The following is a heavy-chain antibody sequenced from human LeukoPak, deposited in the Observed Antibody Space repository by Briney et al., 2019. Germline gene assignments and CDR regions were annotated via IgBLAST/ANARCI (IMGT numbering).Heavy chain of an antibody. CDR3: ASYREAYDLYPHGLDV. Sequence: SETLSLTCSVSGGSINDYYWTWMRQPAGKGLEWIGSIYSTGNTDYNPSLKSRVTMSVDTSKSQVSLRLTPVTAADSAVYFCASYREAYDLYPHGLDVWGRGTVVTVSS. V-gene: IGHV4-4*07. CDR1: GGSINDYY. D-gene: IGHD5-24*01. J-gene: IGHJ3*01. CDR2: IYSTGNT.